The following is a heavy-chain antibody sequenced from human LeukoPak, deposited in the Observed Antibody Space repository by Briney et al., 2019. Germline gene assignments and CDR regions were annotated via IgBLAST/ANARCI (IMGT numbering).Heavy chain of an antibody. CDR1: GFTFSSYA. CDR3: AKLTRGYCSSTTCPNWFDP. Sequence: GGSLRLSCAASGFTFSSYAMSWVRHAPGEGLEWVSAISDSGGTTYYADSVKGRFTISRDNSKNTLYLQMNSLRGEDTAVYYCAKLTRGYCSSTTCPNWFDPWGQGTLVTVSS. CDR2: ISDSGGTT. D-gene: IGHD2-2*01. V-gene: IGHV3-23*01. J-gene: IGHJ5*02.